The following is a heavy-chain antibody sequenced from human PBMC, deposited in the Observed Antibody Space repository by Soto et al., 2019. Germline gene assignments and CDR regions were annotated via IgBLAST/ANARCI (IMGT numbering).Heavy chain of an antibody. V-gene: IGHV5-51*01. Sequence: PGESLKISCKASGYSFSTYWIAWVRQRPGKGLDWMGIIYPGDSDTRYSPSFQGQVTISVDNSIDTAYLEWTTLRASDSAMYYCARSLIDSSGWPFDYWGQGTLVTVSS. CDR3: ARSLIDSSGWPFDY. D-gene: IGHD6-19*01. J-gene: IGHJ4*02. CDR2: IYPGDSDT. CDR1: GYSFSTYW.